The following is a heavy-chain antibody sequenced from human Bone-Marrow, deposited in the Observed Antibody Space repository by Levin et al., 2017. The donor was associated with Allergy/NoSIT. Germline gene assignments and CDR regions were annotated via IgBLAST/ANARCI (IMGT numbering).Heavy chain of an antibody. CDR2: INTDGSST. D-gene: IGHD3-10*01. Sequence: GGSLRLSCAASGFSFSSYWMHWVRQTPGKGLVWVSRINTDGSSTSYADSVKGRFSIPRDNAKNTLYLQMNSLRADDTAIYYCARDFFERGAWGQGTLVTVSS. J-gene: IGHJ5*02. CDR3: ARDFFERGA. CDR1: GFSFSSYW. V-gene: IGHV3-74*01.